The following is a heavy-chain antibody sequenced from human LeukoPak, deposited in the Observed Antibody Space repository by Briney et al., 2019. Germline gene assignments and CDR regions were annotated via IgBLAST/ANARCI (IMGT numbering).Heavy chain of an antibody. CDR1: GFTFSSYA. CDR2: ISGSGGST. V-gene: IGHV3-23*01. Sequence: GGSLRLSCAASGFTFSSYAMSWVRQAPGKGLEWVSAISGSGGSTYYADSVKGRFTISRDNSKNTLYLQVNSLRVEDTAVSYCAREGTGSYMDVWGKGTTVTVSS. J-gene: IGHJ6*03. D-gene: IGHD1/OR15-1a*01. CDR3: AREGTGSYMDV.